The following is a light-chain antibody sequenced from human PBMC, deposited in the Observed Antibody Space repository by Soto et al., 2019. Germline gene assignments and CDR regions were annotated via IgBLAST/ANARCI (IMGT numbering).Light chain of an antibody. J-gene: IGLJ2*01. CDR2: DVS. CDR3: SSYTSSSTLGVV. CDR1: SSDVGGYNY. Sequence: QSALTQPASVSGSPGQSITISCTGTSSDVGGYNYVSWYQQHPGKAPKLMIYDVSNRPSGVSNRFSGSKSGNTASLTISALQAEDEADYYCSSYTSSSTLGVVFGGGTQLTVL. V-gene: IGLV2-14*01.